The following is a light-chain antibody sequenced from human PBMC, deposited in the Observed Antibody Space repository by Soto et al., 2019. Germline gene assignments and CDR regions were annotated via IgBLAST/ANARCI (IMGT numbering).Light chain of an antibody. CDR2: DAS. CDR1: QSVGIN. J-gene: IGKJ2*01. CDR3: QQYDNWPPAYT. Sequence: EIVVAQSPATLSVSPGERATLSCWASQSVGINLAWYQQKPGQAPRLLIYDASTRGTGIPDRFRGSGSGTDFTLTISSLQSEDFAVYFCQQYDNWPPAYTFGQGTKLEIK. V-gene: IGKV3-15*01.